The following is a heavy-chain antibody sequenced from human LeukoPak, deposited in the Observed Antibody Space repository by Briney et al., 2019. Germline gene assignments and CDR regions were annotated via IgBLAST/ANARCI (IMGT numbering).Heavy chain of an antibody. CDR1: GGSISSGGYY. CDR3: ARVFDCSSTSCYAGPYWYFDL. D-gene: IGHD2-2*01. Sequence: SETLSLTCTVSGGSISSGGYYWSWIRQHPGKGLEWIGYIYYRGSTYYNPSLKSRVTISVDTSKNQFSLKLSSVTAADTAVYYCARVFDCSSTSCYAGPYWYFDLWGRGTLVTVSS. J-gene: IGHJ2*01. CDR2: IYYRGST. V-gene: IGHV4-31*03.